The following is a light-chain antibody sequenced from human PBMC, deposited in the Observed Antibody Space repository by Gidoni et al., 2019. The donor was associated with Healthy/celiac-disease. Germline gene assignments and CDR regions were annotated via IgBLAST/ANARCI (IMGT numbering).Light chain of an antibody. CDR1: QGISSA. Sequence: AIQLTQSPSSLSASVGDRVTITCRASQGISSALAWYQQKPGKAPKLLIYDASSLESGVPSRFSGSGSGTDFTLTISSLQPEDFANYYCQQFNNYPLFXPXTKVDIK. J-gene: IGKJ3*01. CDR2: DAS. V-gene: IGKV1D-13*01. CDR3: QQFNNYPL.